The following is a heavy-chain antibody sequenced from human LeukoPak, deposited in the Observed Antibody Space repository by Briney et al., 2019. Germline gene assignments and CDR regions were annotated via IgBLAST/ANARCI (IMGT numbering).Heavy chain of an antibody. CDR3: ARDPRGIRFLEWFLDY. CDR2: IWYDGSNK. D-gene: IGHD3-3*01. CDR1: GFTFSSYG. J-gene: IGHJ4*02. V-gene: IGHV3-33*01. Sequence: GGSLRLSCAASGFTFSSYGMHWVRQAPGKGLEWVAVIWYDGSNKYYADSVKGRFTTSRDNSKNTLYLQMTSMRAEDTAVYYCARDPRGIRFLEWFLDYWGQGTLVTVSS.